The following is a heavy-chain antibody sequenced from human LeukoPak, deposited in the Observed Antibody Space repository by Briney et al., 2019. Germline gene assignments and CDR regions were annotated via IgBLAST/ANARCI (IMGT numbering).Heavy chain of an antibody. J-gene: IGHJ6*03. V-gene: IGHV4-59*01. CDR1: GGSISSYY. CDR3: ARGSRGSGWHGYYYYYMDV. D-gene: IGHD6-19*01. Sequence: PSETLSLTCTVSGGSISSYYWSWIRQPPGKGLEWIGYIYYSGSTNYNPSLKSRVTISVDTSKNQFSLKLSSVTAADTAVYYCARGSRGSGWHGYYYYYMDVWGKGTTVTVSS. CDR2: IYYSGST.